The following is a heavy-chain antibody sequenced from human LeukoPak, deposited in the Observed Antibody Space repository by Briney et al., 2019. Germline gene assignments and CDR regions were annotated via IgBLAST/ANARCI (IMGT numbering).Heavy chain of an antibody. V-gene: IGHV3-48*01. CDR1: GFTFSSYG. CDR2: ISSSSSSTI. J-gene: IGHJ3*02. D-gene: IGHD3/OR15-3a*01. CDR3: ARLDWSNAFDI. Sequence: GGSLRLSCAASGFTFSSYGMRWVRQAPGKGLEGVSYISSSSSSTIYYADSVKGRFTISRDNAKNSLYLQMNSLRAEDTAVYYCARLDWSNAFDIWGQGTMVTVSS.